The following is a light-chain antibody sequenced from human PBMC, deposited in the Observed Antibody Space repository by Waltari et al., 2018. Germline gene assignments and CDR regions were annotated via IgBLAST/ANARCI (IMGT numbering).Light chain of an antibody. Sequence: QSALTQPASVSGSPGQSITISCTGTSSDVGGYNYVSWYQQHPGKAPKLMIYDVSKRPSGVSNRFSGSKSGNTASLTISGLQAEDEADYYCSSYTSSSILFGGGTKLTVL. J-gene: IGLJ2*01. V-gene: IGLV2-14*01. CDR2: DVS. CDR3: SSYTSSSIL. CDR1: SSDVGGYNY.